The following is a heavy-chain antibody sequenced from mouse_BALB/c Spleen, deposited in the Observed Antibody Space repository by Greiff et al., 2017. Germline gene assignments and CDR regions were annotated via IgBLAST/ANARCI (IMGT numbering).Heavy chain of an antibody. Sequence: EVQLQQSGAELVKPGASVKLSCTASGFNIKDTYMHWVKQRPEQGLEWIGRIDPANGNTKYDPKFQGKATITADTSSNTAYLQLSSLTSEDTAVYYCARRYGNYVDAMDYWGQGTSVTVSS. CDR2: IDPANGNT. CDR3: ARRYGNYVDAMDY. D-gene: IGHD2-10*02. CDR1: GFNIKDTY. V-gene: IGHV14-3*02. J-gene: IGHJ4*01.